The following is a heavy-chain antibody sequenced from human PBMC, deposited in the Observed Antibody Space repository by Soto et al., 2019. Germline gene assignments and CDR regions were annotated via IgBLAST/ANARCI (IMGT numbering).Heavy chain of an antibody. V-gene: IGHV1-18*01. CDR2: ISAYNGNT. CDR3: AADDTTTFI. J-gene: IGHJ4*02. D-gene: IGHD1-1*01. CDR1: GYTFTSYG. Sequence: ASVKVSWKASGYTFTSYGISWVRQAPGQGLEWMGWISAYNGNTNYAQKLQGRVTITRDTSTSTVYMDLSSLTSDDTAVYFCAADDTTTFIWGPGTLVTVSS.